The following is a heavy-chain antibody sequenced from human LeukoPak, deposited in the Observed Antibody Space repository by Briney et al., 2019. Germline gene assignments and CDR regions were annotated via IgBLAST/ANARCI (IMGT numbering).Heavy chain of an antibody. CDR1: GYTFTSYG. Sequence: GASVKVSCKASGYTFTSYGISWVRQAPGQGLEWMGWISAYNGNTNYAQKLQGRVTMTTDTSTSTAYMELSSLRSEDTAVYYCARDQYYYDSSGYYSDAFDIWGQGTMVTVSS. D-gene: IGHD3-22*01. CDR2: ISAYNGNT. V-gene: IGHV1-18*01. J-gene: IGHJ3*02. CDR3: ARDQYYYDSSGYYSDAFDI.